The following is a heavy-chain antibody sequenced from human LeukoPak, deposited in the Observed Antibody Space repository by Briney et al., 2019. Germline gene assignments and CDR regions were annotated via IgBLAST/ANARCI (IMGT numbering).Heavy chain of an antibody. Sequence: GGSLRLSCTASGFTFGDYAMSWVRQAPGKGLEWVGFIRSKAYGGTTEYAASVKGRFTISRDDSKSIAYLQMNSLKTEDTAVYYCTRDYSGYDYNWFDPWGQGTLVTVSS. D-gene: IGHD5-12*01. CDR3: TRDYSGYDYNWFDP. V-gene: IGHV3-49*04. CDR1: GFTFGDYA. J-gene: IGHJ5*02. CDR2: IRSKAYGGTT.